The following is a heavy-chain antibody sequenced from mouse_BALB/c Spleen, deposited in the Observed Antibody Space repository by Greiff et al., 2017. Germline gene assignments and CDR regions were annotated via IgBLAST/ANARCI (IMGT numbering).Heavy chain of an antibody. Sequence: DVKLQESGPGLVKPSQSLSLTCTVTGYSITSDYAWTWIRQFPGNQLEWMGYISYSGSTSYNPSLKSRISITRDTSKNQFFLQLNSVTTEDTATYYCARDGSSYAAWFAYWGQGTLVTVSA. CDR3: ARDGSSYAAWFAY. J-gene: IGHJ3*01. CDR1: GYSITSDYA. D-gene: IGHD1-1*01. CDR2: ISYSGST. V-gene: IGHV3-2*02.